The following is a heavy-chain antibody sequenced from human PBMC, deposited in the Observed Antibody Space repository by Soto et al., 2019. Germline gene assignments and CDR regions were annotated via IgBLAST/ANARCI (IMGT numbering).Heavy chain of an antibody. Sequence: EVQLVESGGDLVQPGGSLRLSCAASGLTFSSYWMHWVRQAPGKGLVWVSRINTDGSSTNYADSVKGRFTISRDNAKNTLFLQMNSLRDEDTAVYYCASGYSSTWYNAFDIWGQGTMVTVSS. D-gene: IGHD6-13*01. CDR2: INTDGSST. V-gene: IGHV3-74*01. CDR3: ASGYSSTWYNAFDI. CDR1: GLTFSSYW. J-gene: IGHJ3*02.